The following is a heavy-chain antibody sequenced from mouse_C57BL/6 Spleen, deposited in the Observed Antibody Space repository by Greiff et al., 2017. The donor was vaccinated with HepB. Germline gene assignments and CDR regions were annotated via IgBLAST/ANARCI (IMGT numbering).Heavy chain of an antibody. Sequence: QVQLKESGPGLVQPSQSLSITCTVSGFSLTSYGVHWVRQSPGKGLEWLGVIWSGGSTDYNAAFISRLSISKDNSKSQVFFKMNSLQADDTAIYYCARKYDYDGASYAMDYWGQGTSVTVSS. V-gene: IGHV2-2*01. J-gene: IGHJ4*01. D-gene: IGHD2-4*01. CDR2: IWSGGST. CDR3: ARKYDYDGASYAMDY. CDR1: GFSLTSYG.